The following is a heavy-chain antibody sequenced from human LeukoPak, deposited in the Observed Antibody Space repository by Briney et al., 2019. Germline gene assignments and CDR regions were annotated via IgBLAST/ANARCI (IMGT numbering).Heavy chain of an antibody. J-gene: IGHJ6*03. D-gene: IGHD1-14*01. CDR1: GFTFSSYG. CDR3: AKDLGQPERYYYYMDV. Sequence: GGSLRLSCAASGFTFSSYGMHWVRQAPGMGLEWVAFIRYDGSNKYYADSVKGRFTISRDNSKNTLYLQMNSLRAEDTAVYYCAKDLGQPERYYYYMDVWGKGTTVTVSS. V-gene: IGHV3-30*02. CDR2: IRYDGSNK.